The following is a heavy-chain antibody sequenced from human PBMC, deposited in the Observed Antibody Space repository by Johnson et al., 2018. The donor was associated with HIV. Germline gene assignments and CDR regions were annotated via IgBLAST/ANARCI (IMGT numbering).Heavy chain of an antibody. J-gene: IGHJ3*02. D-gene: IGHD3-22*01. CDR2: ISYDGSNK. V-gene: IGHV3-30-3*01. CDR3: AREAHYYDSSGLKRGAFDI. CDR1: GFTFSSYA. Sequence: MQLVESGGGVVQPGRSLRLSCAASGFTFSSYAMHWVRQAPGKGLEWVAVISYDGSNKYYADSVKGRFTISRDNSKNTLYLQMNSLRAEDTAVYYCAREAHYYDSSGLKRGAFDIWGQGTMVTVSS.